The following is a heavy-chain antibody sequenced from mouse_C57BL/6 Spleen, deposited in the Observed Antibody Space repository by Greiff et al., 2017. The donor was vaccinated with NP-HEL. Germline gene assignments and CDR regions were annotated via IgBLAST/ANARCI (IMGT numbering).Heavy chain of an antibody. Sequence: VQLQQSGAELVRPGSSVKLSCKASGYTFTSYWMHWVKQRPIQGLEWIGNIDPSDSETHYNQKFKDKATLTVDKSSSTAYMQLSSLTSEDSAVYYCARRDYDYEYAMDYWGQGTSVTVSS. D-gene: IGHD2-4*01. CDR1: GYTFTSYW. J-gene: IGHJ4*01. CDR2: IDPSDSET. CDR3: ARRDYDYEYAMDY. V-gene: IGHV1-52*01.